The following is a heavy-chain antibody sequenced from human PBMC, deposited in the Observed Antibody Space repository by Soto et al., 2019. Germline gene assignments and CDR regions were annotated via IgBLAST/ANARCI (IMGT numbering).Heavy chain of an antibody. D-gene: IGHD3-22*01. CDR2: IYHSGST. CDR1: GASISSGGYS. J-gene: IGHJ4*02. CDR3: ARALDYDCSRGYYDY. Sequence: LSLTCAVSGASISSGGYSWSWIRQPPGKGLEWIGYIYHSGSTYYNPSLKSRVTISVDRSKNQFCLKLSSVTAADTAVYYCARALDYDCSRGYYDYWGKGTLVTVSS. V-gene: IGHV4-30-2*01.